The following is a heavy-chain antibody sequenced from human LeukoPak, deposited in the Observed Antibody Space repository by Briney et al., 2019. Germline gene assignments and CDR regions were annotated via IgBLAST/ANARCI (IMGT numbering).Heavy chain of an antibody. CDR2: IGTAGDT. J-gene: IGHJ4*02. Sequence: GGSLRLSCAATGFTFSSYDMHWVRQATGKGLEWVSAIGTAGDTYYPGSVKGRFTISRENAKNSLYLQMNSLRAGDTAVYYCARGSPHCSSATCPPDYWGQGTLVTVSS. CDR1: GFTFSSYD. CDR3: ARGSPHCSSATCPPDY. D-gene: IGHD2-2*01. V-gene: IGHV3-13*01.